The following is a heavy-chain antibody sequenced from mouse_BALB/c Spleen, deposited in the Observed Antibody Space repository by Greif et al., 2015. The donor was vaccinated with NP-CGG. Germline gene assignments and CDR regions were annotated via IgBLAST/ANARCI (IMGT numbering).Heavy chain of an antibody. V-gene: IGHV2-6-1*01. Sequence: VKLQESGPGLVAPSQSLSITCTISGFSLTSYGVHWVRRPPGKGLEWLVVIWSDGSTTYNSALKSRLSISKDNSKSQVFLKMNSLQTDDTAMYCCARRGGWAYAMDYWGQGTSVTVSS. CDR3: ARRGGWAYAMDY. J-gene: IGHJ4*01. CDR1: GFSLTSYG. CDR2: IWSDGST.